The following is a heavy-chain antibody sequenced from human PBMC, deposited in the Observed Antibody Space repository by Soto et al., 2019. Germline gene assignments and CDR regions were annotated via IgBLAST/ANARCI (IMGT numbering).Heavy chain of an antibody. CDR1: GFTFSSYG. Sequence: QVQLVESGGGVVQPGRSLRLSCAASGFTFSSYGMHWVRQAPGKGLEWVAVIWYDGSNKYYADSVKGRFTISRDNSKNTLYLQMNSLRAEDTAVYYCARDTVVVAANDLGYMDVWGKVTTVTVSS. CDR3: ARDTVVVAANDLGYMDV. J-gene: IGHJ6*03. D-gene: IGHD2-15*01. CDR2: IWYDGSNK. V-gene: IGHV3-33*01.